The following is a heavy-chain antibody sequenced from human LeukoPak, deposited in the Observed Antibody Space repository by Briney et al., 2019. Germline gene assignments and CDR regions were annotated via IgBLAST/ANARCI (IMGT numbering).Heavy chain of an antibody. CDR1: GYSISSGYY. Sequence: SETLSLTCTVSGYSISSGYYWGWIRQPPGEGLEWIGSIYHSGSTYYNPSLKSRVTISVDTSKNQFSLKLSSVTAADTAVYYCARGGGSGSYHWFDPWGQGTLVTVSS. V-gene: IGHV4-38-2*02. J-gene: IGHJ5*02. CDR2: IYHSGST. CDR3: ARGGGSGSYHWFDP. D-gene: IGHD3-10*01.